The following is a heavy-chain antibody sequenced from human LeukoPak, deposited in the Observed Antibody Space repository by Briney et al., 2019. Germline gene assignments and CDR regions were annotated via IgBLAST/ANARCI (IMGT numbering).Heavy chain of an antibody. J-gene: IGHJ4*02. Sequence: GGSLRLSCAASGFTFSSYEMNWVRQAPGKGLEWVSYISSSGSTIYYADSVKGRFTISRDNAKNSLYLQMNSLRAEDTAVYYCARSTGYSSGWYYYWGQGTLVTVS. D-gene: IGHD6-19*01. CDR2: ISSSGSTI. CDR1: GFTFSSYE. CDR3: ARSTGYSSGWYYY. V-gene: IGHV3-48*03.